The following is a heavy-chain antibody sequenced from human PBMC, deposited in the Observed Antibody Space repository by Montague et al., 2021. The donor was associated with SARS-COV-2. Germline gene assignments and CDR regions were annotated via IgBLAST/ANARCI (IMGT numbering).Heavy chain of an antibody. D-gene: IGHD3-16*01. CDR2: IYNSGPT. V-gene: IGHV4-59*10. J-gene: IGHJ6*02. CDR3: GRDSVSYGLDV. Sequence: SETLSLTCAVYGGSFSGYYWSWIRQSAGQGLEWIGNIYNSGPTNYNPSLKSRVTISLDRAKNHFSLLLSSVTAADTATYYCGRDSVSYGLDVWGQGTTVTVSS. CDR1: GGSFSGYY.